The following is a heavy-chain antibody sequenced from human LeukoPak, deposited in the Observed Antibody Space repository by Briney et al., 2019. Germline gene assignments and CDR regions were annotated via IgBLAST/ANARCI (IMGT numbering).Heavy chain of an antibody. D-gene: IGHD4-17*01. Sequence: GESLRLSCADSGFTFNTYAMNWVRQAPGKGLEWVAVISYDGSNKYYADSVKGRFTISRDNSKNTLYLQMNSLRAEDTAVYYCAKSLDYGDKLPFDYWGQGTLVTVSS. CDR1: GFTFNTYA. V-gene: IGHV3-30*18. J-gene: IGHJ4*02. CDR2: ISYDGSNK. CDR3: AKSLDYGDKLPFDY.